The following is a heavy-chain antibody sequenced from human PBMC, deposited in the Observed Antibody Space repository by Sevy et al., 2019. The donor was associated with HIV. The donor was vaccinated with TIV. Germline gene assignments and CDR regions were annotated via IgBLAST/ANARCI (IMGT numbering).Heavy chain of an antibody. J-gene: IGHJ4*02. Sequence: GGSLRLSCAASGFTFSNFGMNWVRQAPGKGLEWVSYISSSGTTIYYADSVKGRFTISRDNAKNSLYLQMNSLRDEDTAVYYCAKADSSGYYYLDYWGQGTLVTVSS. CDR1: GFTFSNFG. V-gene: IGHV3-48*02. CDR3: AKADSSGYYYLDY. D-gene: IGHD3-22*01. CDR2: ISSSGTTI.